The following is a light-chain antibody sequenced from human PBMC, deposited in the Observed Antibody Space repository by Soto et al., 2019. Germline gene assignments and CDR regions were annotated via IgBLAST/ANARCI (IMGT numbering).Light chain of an antibody. CDR3: QQYNNWPRT. CDR2: GAS. V-gene: IGKV3D-15*01. CDR1: QSIRTN. Sequence: EIVLSHSPATLSVSAGGAVTVSCRASQSIRTNVAWYQQIPGQAPRLLIYGASNRATGIPDRFSGSGSGTDFTLTISRLEPEDFAVYYCQQYNNWPRTFGGGTKVDIK. J-gene: IGKJ4*01.